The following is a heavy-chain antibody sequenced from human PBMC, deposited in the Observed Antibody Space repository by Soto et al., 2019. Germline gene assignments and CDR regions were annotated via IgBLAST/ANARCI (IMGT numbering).Heavy chain of an antibody. Sequence: QIQLVQSGAEVKKPGTSVKVTCKTSGYTFSSYGVTWVRQAPGQGLEWIGWTSGYNTHTNYAPKLHDRVIMTTDLPTGTASMELRSLRSDDTAIYYCARGSSYGRSSWPDDWVQGTLVIVSS. V-gene: IGHV1-18*01. CDR3: ARGSSYGRSSWPDD. J-gene: IGHJ4*02. CDR1: GYTFSSYG. CDR2: TSGYNTHT. D-gene: IGHD6-13*01.